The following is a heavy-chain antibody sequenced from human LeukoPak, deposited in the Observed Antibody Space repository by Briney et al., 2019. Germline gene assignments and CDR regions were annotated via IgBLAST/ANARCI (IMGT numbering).Heavy chain of an antibody. CDR2: MNPNSSNT. Sequence: ASVKVSCKASGYTFTSYDINWVRQATGQGLEWMGWMNPNSSNTGYAQKFQGRVTMTRNTSISTAYMELSSLRSEDTAVYYCARGRGSYDILTGYYTNFDYWGQGTLVTVSS. V-gene: IGHV1-8*01. J-gene: IGHJ4*02. D-gene: IGHD3-9*01. CDR3: ARGRGSYDILTGYYTNFDY. CDR1: GYTFTSYD.